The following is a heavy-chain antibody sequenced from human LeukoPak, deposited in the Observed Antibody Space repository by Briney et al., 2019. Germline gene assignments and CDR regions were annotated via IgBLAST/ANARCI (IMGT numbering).Heavy chain of an antibody. D-gene: IGHD3-10*01. J-gene: IGHJ4*02. CDR3: ARDGSGRVPEMSAPDY. Sequence: GGSLRLSCAASGFTFSNYAMNWVRQAPGKGLEWVSGISESGGNTFYADSVKGRFTISRDNAKNSLFLQMNSLRAEDTAVYYCARDGSGRVPEMSAPDYWGQGTLVTVSS. CDR1: GFTFSNYA. V-gene: IGHV3-23*01. CDR2: ISESGGNT.